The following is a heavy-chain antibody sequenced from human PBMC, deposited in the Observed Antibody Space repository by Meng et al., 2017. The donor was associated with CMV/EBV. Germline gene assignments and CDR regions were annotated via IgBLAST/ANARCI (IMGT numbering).Heavy chain of an antibody. CDR1: GCNFSSYA. J-gene: IGHJ4*02. V-gene: IGHV1-69*12. Sequence: QVEQVESGVEVKKPGSSVKVPGKSSGCNFSSYAISWVRQAPGQGLEWMGGIIPIFGTANYAQKFQGRVTITADESTSTAYMELSSLRSEDTAVYYCARQLRLGELSPFDYWGQGTLVTVSS. D-gene: IGHD3-16*02. CDR2: IIPIFGTA. CDR3: ARQLRLGELSPFDY.